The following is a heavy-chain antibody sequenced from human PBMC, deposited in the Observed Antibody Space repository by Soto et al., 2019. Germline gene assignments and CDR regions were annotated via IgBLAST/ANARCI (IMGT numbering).Heavy chain of an antibody. Sequence: ASVKVSCKASGYTFTSYGISWVRQAPGQGLEWMGWISAYNGNTNYAQKLQGRVTMTTDTSTSTAYMELRSLRSEDTAVYYCARRGTSYGSGSYYPITYYFDYWGQGTLVTVSS. D-gene: IGHD3-10*01. CDR2: ISAYNGNT. CDR3: ARRGTSYGSGSYYPITYYFDY. J-gene: IGHJ4*02. CDR1: GYTFTSYG. V-gene: IGHV1-18*04.